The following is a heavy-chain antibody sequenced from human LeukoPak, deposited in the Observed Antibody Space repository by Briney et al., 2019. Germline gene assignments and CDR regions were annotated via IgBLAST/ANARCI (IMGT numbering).Heavy chain of an antibody. V-gene: IGHV3-30*18. CDR3: AKDANDILTGYSDY. Sequence: GGSLRLSCAASGFTFSSYGMPWLRRAPGKGLEWVAIISYDGNNKYYADSVKGRFTISRDNSKNTVYLQMNSLRAEDTAVYYCAKDANDILTGYSDYWGQGTLVTVSS. CDR2: ISYDGNNK. CDR1: GFTFSSYG. D-gene: IGHD3-9*01. J-gene: IGHJ4*02.